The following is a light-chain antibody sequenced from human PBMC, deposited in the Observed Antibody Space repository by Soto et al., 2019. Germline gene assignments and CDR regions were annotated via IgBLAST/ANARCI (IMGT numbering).Light chain of an antibody. Sequence: EIVMTQSPATLSVSPGERATLSCRASQSVSSNLAWYQQKPGQAPRLLIYGASTRDTGIPARFSGSGSVTEFTLTISSLQSEDFAVYYCQQYNNWPQTFGQGTKVDIK. CDR1: QSVSSN. CDR3: QQYNNWPQT. V-gene: IGKV3-15*01. CDR2: GAS. J-gene: IGKJ1*01.